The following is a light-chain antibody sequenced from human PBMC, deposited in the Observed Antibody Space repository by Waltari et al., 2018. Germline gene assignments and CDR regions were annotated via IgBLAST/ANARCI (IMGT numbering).Light chain of an antibody. CDR1: SSNIGDNP. J-gene: IGLJ3*02. V-gene: IGLV1-36*01. Sequence: QSVLTQPPSVSEAPWQRVTISCSGSSSNIGDNPVNWYQQLPGKAPKLLIYYDDLLPSGVSDRFSGSKSGTSASLAISGLQSEDEADYYCAAWDDSLNGWVFGGGTKLTVL. CDR2: YDD. CDR3: AAWDDSLNGWV.